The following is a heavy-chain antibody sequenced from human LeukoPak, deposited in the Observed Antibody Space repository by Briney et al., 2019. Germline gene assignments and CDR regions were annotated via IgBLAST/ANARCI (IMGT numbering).Heavy chain of an antibody. D-gene: IGHD2-2*02. Sequence: PGGSLRLSCAASGFTFSSYWMSWVRQAPGKGLERVANIKQDGSEKYYVDSVKGRFTISRDNAKNSLYLQMNSLRAEDTAVYYCARDLGCCSSTSCYNFDYWGQGTLVTVSS. J-gene: IGHJ4*02. V-gene: IGHV3-7*01. CDR2: IKQDGSEK. CDR3: ARDLGCCSSTSCYNFDY. CDR1: GFTFSSYW.